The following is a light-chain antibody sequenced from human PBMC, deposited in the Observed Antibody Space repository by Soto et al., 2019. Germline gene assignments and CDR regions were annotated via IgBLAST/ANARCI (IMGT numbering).Light chain of an antibody. CDR3: EKYKSYSWT. CDR2: DAS. V-gene: IGKV1-5*01. J-gene: IGKJ1*01. Sequence: DIQMTQSPSTLSASVGDRVTITCRASQSIGTYLAWYQQKPGKAPKLLISDASNLERGVPSRFSGSGVGTEFTLTISSRRPDDFATYYCEKYKSYSWTFGQGTEVEIK. CDR1: QSIGTY.